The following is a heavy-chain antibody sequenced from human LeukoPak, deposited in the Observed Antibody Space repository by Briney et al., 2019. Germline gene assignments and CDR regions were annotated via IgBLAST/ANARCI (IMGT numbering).Heavy chain of an antibody. V-gene: IGHV3-74*01. D-gene: IGHD1-26*01. CDR3: ARGVGARAVAFDI. J-gene: IGHJ3*02. Sequence: GGSLRLSCAASGFTFSNYRMHWVRQAPGKGLVWVSCINSDGGGTSYADSVKGRFTISRDNAKNTLYLQMNSLRVEDTAVYYCARGVGARAVAFDIWGQGTMVTVSS. CDR2: INSDGGGT. CDR1: GFTFSNYR.